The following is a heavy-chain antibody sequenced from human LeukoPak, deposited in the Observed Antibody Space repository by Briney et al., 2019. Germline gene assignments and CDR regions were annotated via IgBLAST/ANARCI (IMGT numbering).Heavy chain of an antibody. CDR3: ARDPTITMVRGVGFDP. Sequence: GGSLRLSCAASGFTFSSYSMNWVRQAPGKGLEWVSSISSSSSSYIYYADSVKGRFTISRDNAKNTLYLQMNSLRAEDTAVYYCARDPTITMVRGVGFDPWGQGTLVTVSS. J-gene: IGHJ5*02. CDR2: ISSSSSSYI. CDR1: GFTFSSYS. D-gene: IGHD3-10*01. V-gene: IGHV3-21*01.